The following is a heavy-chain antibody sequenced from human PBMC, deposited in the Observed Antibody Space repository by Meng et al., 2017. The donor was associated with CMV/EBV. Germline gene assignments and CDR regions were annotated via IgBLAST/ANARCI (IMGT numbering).Heavy chain of an antibody. V-gene: IGHV1-69*05. J-gene: IGHJ6*02. D-gene: IGHD3-3*01. Sequence: SVKVSCKASGGTFSSYAISWVRQAPGQGLEWMGGIIPIFGTANYAQKFQGRVTITTDESTSTAYMELSSLRSEDTAVYYCASPITIGYYYYGMDAWGQGTTVTVSS. CDR1: GGTFSSYA. CDR3: ASPITIGYYYYGMDA. CDR2: IIPIFGTA.